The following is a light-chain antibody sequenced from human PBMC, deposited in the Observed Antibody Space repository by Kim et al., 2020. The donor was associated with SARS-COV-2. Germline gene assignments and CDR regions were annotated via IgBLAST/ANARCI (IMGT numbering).Light chain of an antibody. CDR1: QSVSSSY. CDR2: GAS. CDR3: QQYSSSRGLT. V-gene: IGKV3-20*01. Sequence: EIVLTQSPGTLSLSPGERATLSCRASQSVSSSYLAWYQQKPGQAPRLLIYGASSRATGIPDRFSGSGSGTDFTLTISRLEPEDFAVYYCQQYSSSRGLTFGAGTKVDIK. J-gene: IGKJ4*01.